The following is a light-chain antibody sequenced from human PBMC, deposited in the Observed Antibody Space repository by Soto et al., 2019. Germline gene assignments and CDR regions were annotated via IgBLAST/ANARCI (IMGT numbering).Light chain of an antibody. V-gene: IGKV1-5*03. CDR2: KAS. CDR3: QQYISFPHT. Sequence: DIQMTQSPSTLSASVGDRVTITCRASQNIIIWLAWYQQKPGKAPKLLTYKASSLESGVPSRFSGSGSGTEFTLTINSLQPDDFATYYCQQYISFPHTFGQGTKLEIK. J-gene: IGKJ2*01. CDR1: QNIIIW.